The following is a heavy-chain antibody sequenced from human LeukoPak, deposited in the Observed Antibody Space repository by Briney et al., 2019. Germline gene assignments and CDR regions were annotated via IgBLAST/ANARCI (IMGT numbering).Heavy chain of an antibody. CDR2: ISAYNGNT. J-gene: IGHJ6*02. CDR1: GYTFTSYG. CDR3: ARDGFIVLMVSHYGMDV. Sequence: ASVKVSCKASGYTFTSYGISWVRQAPGQGLEWMGWISAYNGNTNYAQKLQGGVTMTTDTSTSTAYMELRSLRSDDTAVYYCARDGFIVLMVSHYGMDVWGQGTTVTVSS. D-gene: IGHD2-8*01. V-gene: IGHV1-18*01.